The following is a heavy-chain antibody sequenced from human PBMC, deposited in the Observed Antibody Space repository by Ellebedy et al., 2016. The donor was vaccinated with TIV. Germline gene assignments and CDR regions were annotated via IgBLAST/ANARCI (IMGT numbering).Heavy chain of an antibody. Sequence: GESLKISCAASGFSVSSNYVTWVRHAPGKGLEWVSVVYSAGGTYYADSVKGRFTISRDNSKNTVYLQMNSLRAEDTAVYFCARDGLGGNSGQGHWGQGTLVTVSS. D-gene: IGHD5-12*01. J-gene: IGHJ4*02. CDR1: GFSVSSNY. CDR2: VYSAGGT. V-gene: IGHV3-53*01. CDR3: ARDGLGGNSGQGH.